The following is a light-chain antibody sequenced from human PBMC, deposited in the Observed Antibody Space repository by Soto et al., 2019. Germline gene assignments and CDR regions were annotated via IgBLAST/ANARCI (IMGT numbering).Light chain of an antibody. CDR1: QSLGTY. V-gene: IGKV1-39*01. J-gene: IGKJ1*01. CDR3: QQSYSTPWT. Sequence: DIQMTQSPSSLSASVGDRVTITCRASQSLGTYLNWYQHKPGKAPKIIIYAASFLPPGVPSGFSGSGSGTEFTLTISSLQPEDFATYYCQQSYSTPWTFGQGTKVEVK. CDR2: AAS.